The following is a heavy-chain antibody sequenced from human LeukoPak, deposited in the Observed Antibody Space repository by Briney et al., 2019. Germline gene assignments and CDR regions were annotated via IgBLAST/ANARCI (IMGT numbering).Heavy chain of an antibody. D-gene: IGHD3-10*02. J-gene: IGHJ6*04. CDR2: ISSSSSTI. Sequence: PGGSLRLSCAASGFTFSNYSMNWVRQAPGKGLEWVSYISSSSSTIYYADSVKGRFTISGDNAKNSLYLQMNSLRAEDTAVYYCAELGITMIGGVWGKGTTVTISS. CDR1: GFTFSNYS. V-gene: IGHV3-48*04. CDR3: AELGITMIGGV.